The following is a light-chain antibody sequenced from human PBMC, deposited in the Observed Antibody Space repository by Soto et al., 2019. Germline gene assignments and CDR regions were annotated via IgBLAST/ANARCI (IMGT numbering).Light chain of an antibody. CDR1: SSDVGGYDF. CDR3: SSYTGDWGV. CDR2: EVR. V-gene: IGLV2-14*01. J-gene: IGLJ1*01. Sequence: QSALTQPASVSGSPGQSSTISCTGTSSDVGGYDFVSWYQHHPGKAPKRIIYEVRTRPSGVSDRFSGSKSGNTASLPIAGHQAEDAADYYCSSYTGDWGVFATGTKLTVL.